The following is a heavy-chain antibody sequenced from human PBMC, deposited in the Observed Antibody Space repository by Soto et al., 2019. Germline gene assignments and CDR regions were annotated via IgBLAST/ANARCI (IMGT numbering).Heavy chain of an antibody. CDR1: GFTFSTYA. Sequence: QVHLVESGGGVVQPGRSLRLSCAASGFTFSTYAMHWVRQAPGKGLECVATISDDGTNKYYADSVKGRFTISRDHSKDTLYLQMNSLRAEDTAVYYCPREGHGDWFDPWGQGTLVTVAS. J-gene: IGHJ5*02. CDR3: PREGHGDWFDP. CDR2: ISDDGTNK. V-gene: IGHV3-30-3*01. D-gene: IGHD3-10*01.